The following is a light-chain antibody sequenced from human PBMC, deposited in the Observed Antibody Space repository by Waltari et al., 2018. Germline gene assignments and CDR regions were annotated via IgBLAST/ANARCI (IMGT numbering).Light chain of an antibody. CDR1: SSNIGSYT. Sequence: QSVLTQPPSAYGAPGKRVTITCSIGSSNIGSYTVTWSQQFPGTAPKLLLFNDEHRASGVPVPFSGSRSGTSAPLAIIGLQSEDEATYYCAAWHDTLKGLFGGGTTLTVL. CDR3: AAWHDTLKGL. J-gene: IGLJ2*01. V-gene: IGLV1-44*01. CDR2: NDE.